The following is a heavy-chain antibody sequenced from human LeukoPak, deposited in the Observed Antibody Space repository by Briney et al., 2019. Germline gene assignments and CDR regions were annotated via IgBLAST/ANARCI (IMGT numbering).Heavy chain of an antibody. J-gene: IGHJ4*02. CDR2: IYYSGST. Sequence: SETLSLTCTVSGGSISSSSYYWGWVRQPPGKGLEWIGSIYYSGSTYYNPSLKSRVTISVDTSKNQFSLKLSSVTAADTAVYYCAGVSGLRYFDWLPNFDYWGQGTLVTVSS. CDR3: AGVSGLRYFDWLPNFDY. V-gene: IGHV4-39*07. D-gene: IGHD3-9*01. CDR1: GGSISSSSYY.